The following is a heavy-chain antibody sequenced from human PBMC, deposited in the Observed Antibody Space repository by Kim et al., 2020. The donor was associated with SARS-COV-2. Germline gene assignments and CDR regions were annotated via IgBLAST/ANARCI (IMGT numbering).Heavy chain of an antibody. Sequence: TETLSLTCAVYGGSFSDYYYNWIRQPPGKGLEWIGDIQRGGNNKYNPAPERRVTSTLDTSKNQFFLKLRCGTAAETALYYWSCGKVPPSLQNWRLGAVVT. V-gene: IGHV4-34*01. CDR3: SCGKVPPSLQN. CDR2: IQRGGNN. D-gene: IGHD2-2*01. CDR1: GGSFSDYY. J-gene: IGHJ4*02.